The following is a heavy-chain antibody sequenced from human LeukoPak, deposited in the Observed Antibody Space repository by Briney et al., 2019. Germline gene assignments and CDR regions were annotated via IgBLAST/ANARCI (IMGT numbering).Heavy chain of an antibody. CDR3: SRPFPYIDDGVAFNI. CDR2: IRSKPNGHAK. Sequence: GGSLRLSCAASGFTFSGSAVHWVRQASGKGLEWVGRIRSKPNGHAKAYGASVKGRFNISRDDSKNTAYLQMNTLRTEDTAVYYCSRPFPYIDDGVAFNIWGHGTVVTVSS. CDR1: GFTFSGSA. V-gene: IGHV3-73*01. J-gene: IGHJ3*02. D-gene: IGHD4/OR15-4a*01.